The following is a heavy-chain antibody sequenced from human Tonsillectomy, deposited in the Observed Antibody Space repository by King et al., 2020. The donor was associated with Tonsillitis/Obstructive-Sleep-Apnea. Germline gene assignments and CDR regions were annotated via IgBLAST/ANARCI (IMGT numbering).Heavy chain of an antibody. J-gene: IGHJ6*02. CDR1: GYTFTGYY. CDR2: INPNSGGT. CDR3: ARLESYCSSTSCYIRYYYGMDV. D-gene: IGHD2-2*02. V-gene: IGHV1-2*02. Sequence: QVQLVESGAEVKKPGASVKVSCKASGYTFTGYYMHWVRQAPGQGLEWMGWINPNSGGTNYAQKFQGRVTMTRDTSISTAYMELSRLRSDDTAVYYFARLESYCSSTSCYIRYYYGMDVWGQGTTVTVSS.